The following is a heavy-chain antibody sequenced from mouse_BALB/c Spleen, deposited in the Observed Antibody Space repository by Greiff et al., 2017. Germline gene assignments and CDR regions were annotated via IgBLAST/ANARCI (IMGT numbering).Heavy chain of an antibody. D-gene: IGHD2-1*01. V-gene: IGHV14-1*02. CDR1: GFNIKDYY. CDR3: AREGSCGNYEAY. J-gene: IGHJ3*01. Sequence: VQLQQSGAELVRPGALVKLSCKASGFNIKDYYMHWVKQRPEQGLEWIGWIDPENGNTIYDPKFQGKASLTADTSSNTAYLQLSSLTSEDTAVYYYAREGSCGNYEAYWGQGTLVTVSA. CDR2: IDPENGNT.